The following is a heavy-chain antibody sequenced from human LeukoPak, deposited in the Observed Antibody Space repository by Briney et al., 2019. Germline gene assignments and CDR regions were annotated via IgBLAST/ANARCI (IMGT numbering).Heavy chain of an antibody. J-gene: IGHJ4*02. CDR3: ARVERRGFGELLFQVLRPKFDY. D-gene: IGHD3-10*01. CDR2: ISSSSSTI. CDR1: GFTFSSYS. V-gene: IGHV3-48*01. Sequence: GGSLRLSCAASGFTFSSYSMNWVRQAPGKGLEWVSYISSSSSTIYYADSVKGRFTISRDNAKNSLYLQMNSLRAEDTAVYYCARVERRGFGELLFQVLRPKFDYWGQGTLVTVSS.